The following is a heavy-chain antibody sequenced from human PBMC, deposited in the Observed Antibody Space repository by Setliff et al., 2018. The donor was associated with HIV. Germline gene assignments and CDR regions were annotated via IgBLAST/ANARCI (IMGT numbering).Heavy chain of an antibody. CDR2: IIPMYGVA. J-gene: IGHJ5*02. CDR1: GGTFRSYV. CDR3: ALPYCGGGNCWSSASLPPAGWFDP. D-gene: IGHD2-15*01. V-gene: IGHV1-69*05. Sequence: SVNVSCKASGGTFRSYVISWVRQAPGQGPEWMGGIIPMYGVANYAQKFQGRVTITTDESTSTAYMELSSLRSEDPAVYYCALPYCGGGNCWSSASLPPAGWFDPWGQGTLVTVSS.